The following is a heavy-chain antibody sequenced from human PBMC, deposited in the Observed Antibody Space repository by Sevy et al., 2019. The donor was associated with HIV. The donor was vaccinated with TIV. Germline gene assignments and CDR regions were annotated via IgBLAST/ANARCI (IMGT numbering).Heavy chain of an antibody. J-gene: IGHJ5*02. V-gene: IGHV3-23*01. CDR1: GFTFSSYA. Sequence: GGSLRLSCAASGFTFSSYAMSWVRQAPGKGLEWVSAISGSGGSTYYADSVKGRFTNSRDNSKNTLYLQMNSLRAEDTAVYYCAKDRGPDGSGSYYKPNWFDPWGQGTLVTVSS. CDR3: AKDRGPDGSGSYYKPNWFDP. CDR2: ISGSGGST. D-gene: IGHD3-10*01.